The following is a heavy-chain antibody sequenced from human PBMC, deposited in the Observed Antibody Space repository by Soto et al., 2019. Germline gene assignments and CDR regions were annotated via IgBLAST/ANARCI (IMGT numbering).Heavy chain of an antibody. CDR3: ARDARSSGWSTPFDY. CDR2: ISAYNGNT. D-gene: IGHD6-19*01. V-gene: IGHV1-18*01. J-gene: IGHJ4*02. Sequence: QVQLVQSGAEVKKPGASVKVSCKASGYTFNNFGISWVRQAPGQGLEWMGWISAYNGNTNYAQNLQDRVTMTTDTPTRTADMELRSLRSDDTAVYYCARDARSSGWSTPFDYWGQGTLVTVSS. CDR1: GYTFNNFG.